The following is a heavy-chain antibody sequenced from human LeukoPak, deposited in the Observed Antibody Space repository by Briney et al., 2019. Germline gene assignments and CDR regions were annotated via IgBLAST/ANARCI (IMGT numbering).Heavy chain of an antibody. CDR3: ARASRGRYSGSSYNWFDP. J-gene: IGHJ5*02. V-gene: IGHV4-39*07. CDR2: IYYSGST. Sequence: PSETLSLTCTVSGGSISSSSYYWGWIRQPPGKGLEWIGSIYYSGSTYYNPSLKSRVTISVDTSKNQFSLKLSSVTAADTAVYYCARASRGRYSGSSYNWFDPWGQGTLVTVSS. CDR1: GGSISSSSYY. D-gene: IGHD1-26*01.